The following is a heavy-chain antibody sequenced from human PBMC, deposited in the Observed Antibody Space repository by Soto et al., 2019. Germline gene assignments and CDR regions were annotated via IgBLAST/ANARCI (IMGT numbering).Heavy chain of an antibody. D-gene: IGHD2-2*01. CDR3: AREDRDRETGLVPAAIDGMDV. V-gene: IGHV1-69*08. J-gene: IGHJ6*02. CDR2: IIPVFGIA. Sequence: QVQLVQSGAEVKKPGSSVKVSCKASGGTFSRYSFTWVRQAPGHGLEWMGRIIPVFGIASYAQKFQGRVTVTAYPSTSTAYMELSSLRSEDTAVYYCAREDRDRETGLVPAAIDGMDVWGQGTTVTVSS. CDR1: GGTFSRYS.